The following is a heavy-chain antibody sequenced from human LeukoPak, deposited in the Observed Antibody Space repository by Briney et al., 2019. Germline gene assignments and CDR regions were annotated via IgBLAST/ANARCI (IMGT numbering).Heavy chain of an antibody. J-gene: IGHJ4*02. Sequence: GGSLRLSCAASGFTFSNAWMSWVRQAPGKGLEWVGRIKSKTDGGTIDYAAPVKGRFTISRDDSQNAVYLQMNSLKTEDTATYYCATPLTALPFDCWGQGTLVTVSS. D-gene: IGHD2-21*02. CDR2: IKSKTDGGTI. CDR1: GFTFSNAW. CDR3: ATPLTALPFDC. V-gene: IGHV3-15*01.